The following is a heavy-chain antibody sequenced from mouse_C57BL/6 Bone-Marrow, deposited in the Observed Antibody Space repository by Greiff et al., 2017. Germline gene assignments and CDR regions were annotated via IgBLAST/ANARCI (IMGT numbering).Heavy chain of an antibody. CDR1: GFNIKDYY. CDR2: IDPEDGET. J-gene: IGHJ1*03. D-gene: IGHD1-1*01. Sequence: EVQLQQSGAELVKPGASVKLSCTASGFNIKDYYMHWVKQRTEQGLEWIGRIDPEDGETKYAPKFPGKATITADTSSNTAYLQLSSLTSEDTAVYYCAKSPDYYGSSYGDWYFDVGGTGTTVTVAS. V-gene: IGHV14-2*01. CDR3: AKSPDYYGSSYGDWYFDV.